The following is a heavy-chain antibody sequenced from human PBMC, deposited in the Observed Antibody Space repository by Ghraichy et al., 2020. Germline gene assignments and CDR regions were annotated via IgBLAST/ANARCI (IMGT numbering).Heavy chain of an antibody. CDR2: IYSGGST. CDR1: GFTVSSNS. J-gene: IGHJ6*02. Sequence: GGSLRLSCAASGFTVSSNSMSWVRQAPGKGLEWVSVIYSGGSTYYADSVKGRFTISRDNSKNTLYLQMNSLRAEDTAVYYCASPYYYGSGSYEGPYYYGMDVWGQGTTVTVSS. CDR3: ASPYYYGSGSYEGPYYYGMDV. V-gene: IGHV3-53*01. D-gene: IGHD3-10*01.